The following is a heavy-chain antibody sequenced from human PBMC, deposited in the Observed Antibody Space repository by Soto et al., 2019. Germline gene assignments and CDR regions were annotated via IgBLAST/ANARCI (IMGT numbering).Heavy chain of an antibody. Sequence: PGGSLRLSCAASGFTFSSYAMSWVRQVPGKGLEWVSIISGSGGSTYYADSVKGRFTISRDNSKNTLYLQMNSLRAEDTAVYYWAKASLARGGDLLRNWFDPWGQGTLVTVSS. CDR1: GFTFSSYA. CDR3: AKASLARGGDLLRNWFDP. D-gene: IGHD2-21*02. V-gene: IGHV3-23*01. CDR2: ISGSGGST. J-gene: IGHJ5*02.